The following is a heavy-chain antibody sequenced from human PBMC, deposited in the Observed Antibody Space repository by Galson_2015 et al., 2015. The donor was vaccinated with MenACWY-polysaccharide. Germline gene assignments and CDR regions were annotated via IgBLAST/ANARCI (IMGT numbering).Heavy chain of an antibody. J-gene: IGHJ6*02. CDR1: GFIFSSYD. CDR2: ITSSTSAI. CDR3: ARGSYGNGYGMDV. D-gene: IGHD3-10*01. Sequence: SLRLSCAASGFIFSSYDMNWVRQAPGKGLEWVSHITSSTSAIYYADSVKGRFIISRDNAKNSLYLQMSSLRAKDTAVYYCARGSYGNGYGMDVWGQGTTVTVSS. V-gene: IGHV3-48*03.